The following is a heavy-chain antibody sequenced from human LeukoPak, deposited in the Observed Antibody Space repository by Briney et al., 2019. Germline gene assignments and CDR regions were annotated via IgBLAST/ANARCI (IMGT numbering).Heavy chain of an antibody. CDR3: ARVYYSSSYDYWYFDL. CDR2: IYYSGST. V-gene: IGHV4-59*01. Sequence: SETLSLTCTVSGGSIRSYYWSWIRQPPGKGLEWIGYIYYSGSTNYNPSLKSRVTISVDTSKNQFSLKLSSVTAADTAVYYCARVYYSSSYDYWYFDLGGRGTLVTVSS. D-gene: IGHD6-13*01. J-gene: IGHJ2*01. CDR1: GGSIRSYY.